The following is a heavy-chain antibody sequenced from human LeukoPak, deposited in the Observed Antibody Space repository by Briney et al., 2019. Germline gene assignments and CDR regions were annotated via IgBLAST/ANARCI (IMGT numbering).Heavy chain of an antibody. V-gene: IGHV1-69*04. CDR2: IIPILGIA. CDR3: ARDSYDYDYVWGSYRSKDYFDY. D-gene: IGHD3-16*02. Sequence: ASVKVSCKASGGTFSSYAISWVRQAPGQGLEWMGRIIPILGIANYAQEFQGRVTITADKSTSTAYMELSSLRSEDTAVYYCARDSYDYDYVWGSYRSKDYFDYWGQGTLVTVSS. CDR1: GGTFSSYA. J-gene: IGHJ4*02.